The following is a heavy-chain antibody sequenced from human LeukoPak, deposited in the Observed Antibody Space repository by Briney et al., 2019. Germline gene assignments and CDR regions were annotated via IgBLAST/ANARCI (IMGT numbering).Heavy chain of an antibody. D-gene: IGHD6-19*01. CDR1: GYSFTSYW. CDR3: ARRPEYSSGWYRAPFDY. CDR2: IYPGDSDT. V-gene: IGHV5-51*01. J-gene: IGHJ4*02. Sequence: GESLKISCKGSGYSFTSYWIGWVRQMPGKGLEWMGIIYPGDSDTRYSPSFQGQVTISADKSISTAYLQWSSPKASDTAMYYCARRPEYSSGWYRAPFDYWGQGTLVTVSS.